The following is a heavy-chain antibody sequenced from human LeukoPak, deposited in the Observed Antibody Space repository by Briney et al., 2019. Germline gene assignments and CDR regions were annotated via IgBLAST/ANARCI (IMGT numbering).Heavy chain of an antibody. J-gene: IGHJ4*02. CDR1: GGSISSYY. CDR3: ARHVERQLAPGDY. V-gene: IGHV4-59*08. D-gene: IGHD6-6*01. Sequence: PSETLSLTCTVSGGSISSYYWSWIRQPPGKGLEWTGYIYYSGSTNYNPSLKSRVTISVDASKNQFSLKLSSVTAADTAVYYCARHVERQLAPGDYWGQGTLVTVSS. CDR2: IYYSGST.